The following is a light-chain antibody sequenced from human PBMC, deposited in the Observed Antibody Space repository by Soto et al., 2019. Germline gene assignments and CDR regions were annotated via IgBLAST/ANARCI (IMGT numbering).Light chain of an antibody. J-gene: IGKJ4*01. CDR3: QHYCTS. V-gene: IGKV3-20*01. CDR1: QGVSSSY. Sequence: EIVLTQSPGTLSLSPGERATLSCRASQGVSSSYLAWYQQKPGQPPRLLIYGASSRATGIPDSFSGSGSGTDFTITITRLEPEDFAVYYCQHYCTSFGGGTKVEIK. CDR2: GAS.